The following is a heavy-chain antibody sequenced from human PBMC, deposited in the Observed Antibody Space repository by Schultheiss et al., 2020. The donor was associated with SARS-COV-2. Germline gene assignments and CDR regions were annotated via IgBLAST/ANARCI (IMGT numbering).Heavy chain of an antibody. Sequence: SVKVSCKASGGTFSSYAISWVRQAPGQGLEWMGRIIPILGIANYAQKFQGRVTITADKSTSTAYMELSSLRSEDTALYYCAKGGRFLWRGWFDPWGQGTLVTVSS. V-gene: IGHV1-69*04. CDR3: AKGGRFLWRGWFDP. D-gene: IGHD3-3*01. J-gene: IGHJ5*02. CDR2: IIPILGIA. CDR1: GGTFSSYA.